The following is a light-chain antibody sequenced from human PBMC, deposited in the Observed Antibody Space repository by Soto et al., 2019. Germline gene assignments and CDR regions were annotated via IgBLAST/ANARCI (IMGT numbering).Light chain of an antibody. Sequence: ETVLTKTPGTLSLSPGERASGSCRSIQSVYTSYFAWFQQKPGQANRLLIYGASNRATGIPDRFSGSGSGTDFTLTITRLEPEDFAVYFCHQSGNSPYTFGQGTKVDIK. CDR2: GAS. V-gene: IGKV3-20*01. J-gene: IGKJ2*01. CDR1: QSVYTSY. CDR3: HQSGNSPYT.